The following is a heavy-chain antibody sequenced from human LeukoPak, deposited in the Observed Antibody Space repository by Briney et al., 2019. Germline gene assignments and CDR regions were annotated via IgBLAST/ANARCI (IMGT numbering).Heavy chain of an antibody. CDR2: ISFDGSNK. CDR3: VKDRGRSWSLYYFDY. J-gene: IGHJ4*02. D-gene: IGHD6-13*01. V-gene: IGHV3-30-3*01. Sequence: GGSLRLSCAASGFTFSSYSMHWVRQAPGKGLEWVAVISFDGSNKYYADSVKGRFTISRDNSKNTLYLQMNSLRAEDTAVYFCVKDRGRSWSLYYFDYWGQGTLVTVSS. CDR1: GFTFSSYS.